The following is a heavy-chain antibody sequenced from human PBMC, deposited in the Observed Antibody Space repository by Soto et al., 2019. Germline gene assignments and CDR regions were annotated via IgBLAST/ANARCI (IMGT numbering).Heavy chain of an antibody. CDR3: ARAARLHSDYYYYYYMDV. Sequence: GGSLRLSCAASGFTVSSNYMSWVRQAPGKGLEWVSVIYSGGSTYYADSVKGRFTISRDNSKNTLYLQMNSLRAEDTAVYYCARAARLHSDYYYYYYMDVWGKGTTVTVSS. V-gene: IGHV3-66*01. D-gene: IGHD4-4*01. CDR1: GFTVSSNY. CDR2: IYSGGST. J-gene: IGHJ6*03.